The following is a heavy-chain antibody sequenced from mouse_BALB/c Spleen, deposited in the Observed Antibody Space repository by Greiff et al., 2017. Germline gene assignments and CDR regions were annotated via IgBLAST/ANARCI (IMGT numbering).Heavy chain of an antibody. Sequence: QVQLQQSGAELVRPGTSVKISCKASGYTFTNYWLGWVKQRPGHGLEWIGDIYPGGGYTNYNEKFKGKATLTADTSSSTAYMQLSSLTSEDSAVYFCARYYGSRRYFDYWGQGTTLTVSS. CDR3: ARYYGSRRYFDY. D-gene: IGHD1-1*01. J-gene: IGHJ2*01. CDR2: IYPGGGYT. CDR1: GYTFTNYW. V-gene: IGHV1-63*02.